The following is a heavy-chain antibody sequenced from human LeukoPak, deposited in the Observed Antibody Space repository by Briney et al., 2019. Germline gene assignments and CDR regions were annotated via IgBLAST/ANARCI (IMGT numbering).Heavy chain of an antibody. J-gene: IGHJ4*02. CDR1: GFTFSGSA. Sequence: SGGSLKLSCAASGFTFSGSAMHWVRQASGKGREWVSRFKGKPNSYATAYAASVKGRFTISRDDSKNTAYLQMNSLKTEDTAVYYCTRLDFGGYYYGSGSYYNVGYWGQGTLVTVSS. CDR3: TRLDFGGYYYGSGSYYNVGY. V-gene: IGHV3-73*01. CDR2: FKGKPNSYAT. D-gene: IGHD3-10*01.